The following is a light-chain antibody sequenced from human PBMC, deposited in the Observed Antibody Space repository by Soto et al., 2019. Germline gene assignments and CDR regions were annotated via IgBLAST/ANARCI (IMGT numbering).Light chain of an antibody. V-gene: IGKV4-1*01. CDR1: QSVLYSSNNKNC. CDR3: QQYSIIPIT. J-gene: IGKJ5*01. Sequence: DVVMTQSTNNLAVSLGERATINCKSSQSVLYSSNNKNCLAWFQKKPGQPPKLLIFWASTREFGVPDRFSGSGSGTDFTLTISSLQPEDVAVYYCQQYSIIPITFGQGTRLEIK. CDR2: WAS.